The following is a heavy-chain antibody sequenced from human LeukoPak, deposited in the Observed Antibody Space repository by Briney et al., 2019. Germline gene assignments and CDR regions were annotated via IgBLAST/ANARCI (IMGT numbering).Heavy chain of an antibody. Sequence: ASVKVSCKASGYTFTSYGISWVRQAPGQGLEWMGWISAYNGNTNYAQKLQGRVTMTTDTSTSTAYMELRSLRSDDTAVYYCARLRYGDYGDNWFDPWGQGTLVTVSS. V-gene: IGHV1-18*01. D-gene: IGHD4-17*01. CDR3: ARLRYGDYGDNWFDP. CDR2: ISAYNGNT. J-gene: IGHJ5*02. CDR1: GYTFTSYG.